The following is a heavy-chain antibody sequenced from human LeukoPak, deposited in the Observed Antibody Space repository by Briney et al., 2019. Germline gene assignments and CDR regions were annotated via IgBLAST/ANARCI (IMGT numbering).Heavy chain of an antibody. CDR2: IYPGDSDT. CDR3: ARRGTEKYYYYGMDV. D-gene: IGHD3-16*01. CDR1: GYSFTSYW. V-gene: IGHV5-51*01. Sequence: GESLKISCKGSGYSFTSYWIGWVRQMPGKGLEWMGIIYPGDSDTRYSPPFQGQVTISADKSISTAYLQWSSLKASDTAMYYCARRGTEKYYYYGMDVWGKGTTVTVSS. J-gene: IGHJ6*04.